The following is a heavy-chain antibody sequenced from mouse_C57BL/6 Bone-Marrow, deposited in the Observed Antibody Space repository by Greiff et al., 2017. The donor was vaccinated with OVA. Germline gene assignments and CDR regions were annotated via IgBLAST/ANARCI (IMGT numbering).Heavy chain of an antibody. J-gene: IGHJ2*01. CDR3: AGMEITSVLDFDD. CDR1: GYTFTSYG. V-gene: IGHV1-81*01. D-gene: IGHD1-1*01. Sequence: QVQLQQSGAELARPGASVKLSCKASGYTFTSYGISWVKQRTGQGLEWIGEIYPRSGDTYYNEKFKGKATLTADKSSSTAYMELRSLTSEDSAVYFCAGMEITSVLDFDDWGKGTTLTVSS. CDR2: IYPRSGDT.